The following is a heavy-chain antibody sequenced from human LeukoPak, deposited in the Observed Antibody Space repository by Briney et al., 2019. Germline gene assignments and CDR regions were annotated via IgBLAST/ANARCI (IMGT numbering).Heavy chain of an antibody. J-gene: IGHJ3*02. CDR1: GFTFSSYS. CDR3: ARDTQDHYAFDI. D-gene: IGHD2-15*01. CDR2: INWNGGST. V-gene: IGHV3-20*04. Sequence: PGGSLRLSCAASGFTFSSYSMSWVRQAPGKGLEGVSGINWNGGSTGYADSVKGRFTISRDNAKNSLYLQMNSLRAEDTALYYCARDTQDHYAFDIWGQGTMVTVSS.